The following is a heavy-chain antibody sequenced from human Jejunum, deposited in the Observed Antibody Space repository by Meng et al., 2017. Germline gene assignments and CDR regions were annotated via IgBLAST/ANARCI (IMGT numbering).Heavy chain of an antibody. Sequence: GGSLRLSCAASGFTFSGSHMHCVRQVSGKGLEWVGHIRSKSDNYATAYAASVEGRFTISRDDSKNTAYLHMNSMKTEDTAVYYCSRQTESTHDFWGQGTMVTVSS. CDR2: IRSKSDNYAT. CDR3: SRQTESTHDF. V-gene: IGHV3-73*01. CDR1: GFTFSGSH. J-gene: IGHJ4*02.